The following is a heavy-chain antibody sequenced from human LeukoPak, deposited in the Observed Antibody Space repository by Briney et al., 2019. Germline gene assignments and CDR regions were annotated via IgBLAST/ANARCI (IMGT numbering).Heavy chain of an antibody. CDR1: GGTFSSYA. D-gene: IGHD5-18*01. CDR3: ARGGRYSYGHDY. J-gene: IGHJ4*02. CDR2: IIPIFGTA. Sequence: ASVKVSCKASGGTFSSYAISWVRQAPGQGLEWMGGIIPIFGTANYAQKFQGRVTITADESTSTAYMELSSLRSGDTAVYYCARGGRYSYGHDYWGQGTLVTASS. V-gene: IGHV1-69*13.